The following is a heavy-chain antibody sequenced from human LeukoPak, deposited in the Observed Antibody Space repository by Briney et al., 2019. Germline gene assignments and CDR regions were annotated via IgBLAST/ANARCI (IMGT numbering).Heavy chain of an antibody. V-gene: IGHV1-18*01. Sequence: ASVKVSCKASGDTFSSYAIRWVRQAPGQGLEWMGWISAYNGNTNYAQKLQGRVTMTTDTSTSTAYMELRSLRSDDTAVYYCARGPATTFDYWGQGTLVTVSS. CDR1: GDTFSSYA. J-gene: IGHJ4*02. CDR2: ISAYNGNT. D-gene: IGHD1-14*01. CDR3: ARGPATTFDY.